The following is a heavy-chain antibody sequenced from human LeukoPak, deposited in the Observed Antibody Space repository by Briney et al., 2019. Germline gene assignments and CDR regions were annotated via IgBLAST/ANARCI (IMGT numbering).Heavy chain of an antibody. CDR3: ARDPHPAYGDFVVLDS. Sequence: QSGGSLRLSCAASGITVTSHYMTWVRQAPGKGLEWVSLISGHGTAIYYSDSVKGRFTTSRDNNKNSLYLQMNSLKTADTALYFCARDPHPAYGDFVVLDSWGQGTLVTVSS. CDR2: ISGHGTAI. D-gene: IGHD4-17*01. V-gene: IGHV3-43*02. J-gene: IGHJ4*02. CDR1: GITVTSHY.